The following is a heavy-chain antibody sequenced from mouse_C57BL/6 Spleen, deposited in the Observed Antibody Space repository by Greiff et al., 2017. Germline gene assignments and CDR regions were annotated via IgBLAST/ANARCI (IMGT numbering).Heavy chain of an antibody. V-gene: IGHV1-52*01. J-gene: IGHJ1*03. CDR3: ARWVTTVVATSWYFDV. D-gene: IGHD1-1*01. Sequence: QVQLQQPGAELVRPGSSVKLSCKASGYTFTSYWMHWVKQRPIQGLEWIGNIDPSDSETHYNQKFKDKATLTVDKSSSTAYMQLSSLTSEDSAVYYCARWVTTVVATSWYFDVWGTGTTVTVSS. CDR2: IDPSDSET. CDR1: GYTFTSYW.